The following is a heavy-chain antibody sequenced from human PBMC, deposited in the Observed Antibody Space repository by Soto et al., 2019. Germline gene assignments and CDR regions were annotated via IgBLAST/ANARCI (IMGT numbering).Heavy chain of an antibody. CDR1: GGTFSSYT. CDR2: IIPIFGTA. Sequence: QVQLVQSGAEVKKPGSSVTVSCKASGGTFSSYTISWVRQAPGQGLEWMGWIIPIFGTANYAQKFQGRVTITADESTSTAYMELSSLRSEDTAVYYCARGNQRWLQLWYFDLWGRGTLVTVSS. V-gene: IGHV1-69*12. CDR3: ARGNQRWLQLWYFDL. J-gene: IGHJ2*01. D-gene: IGHD5-12*01.